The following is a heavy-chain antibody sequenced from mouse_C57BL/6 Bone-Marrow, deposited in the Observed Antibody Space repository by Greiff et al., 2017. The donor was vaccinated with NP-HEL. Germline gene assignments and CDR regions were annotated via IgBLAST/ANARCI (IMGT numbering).Heavy chain of an antibody. D-gene: IGHD1-1*01. CDR1: GFSLTSYG. J-gene: IGHJ1*03. CDR3: ARHYYGSRGYWYFDV. Sequence: VMLVESGPGLVAPSQSLSITCTVSGFSLTSYGVDWVRQSPGKGLEWLGVIWGVGSTNYNSALKSRLSISKDNSKSQVFLKMNSLQTDDTAMYYCARHYYGSRGYWYFDVWGTGTTVTVSS. CDR2: IWGVGST. V-gene: IGHV2-6*01.